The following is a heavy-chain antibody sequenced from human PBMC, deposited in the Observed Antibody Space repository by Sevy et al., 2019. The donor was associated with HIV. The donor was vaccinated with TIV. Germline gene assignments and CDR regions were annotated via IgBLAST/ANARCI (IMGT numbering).Heavy chain of an antibody. J-gene: IGHJ5*02. V-gene: IGHV1-2*02. CDR2: INPNSGGT. D-gene: IGHD3-22*01. CDR1: GYTFTGYY. CDR3: ARGFYYYYSSGYYWP. Sequence: ASVKDSCKASGYTFTGYYMHWVRQAPGQGLEWMGWINPNSGGTNYAQKFQGRVTMTRDTSISTAYMELSRLRSDDTAVYYCARGFYYYYSSGYYWPWGQGTLVTVSS.